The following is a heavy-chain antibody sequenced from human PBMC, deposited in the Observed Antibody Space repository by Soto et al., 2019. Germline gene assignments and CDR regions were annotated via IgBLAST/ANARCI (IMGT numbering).Heavy chain of an antibody. Sequence: GGALRLSCGGSGFTFSRYAMSWVRQAPGKGLEWVSAISGSGGSTYYADSVKGRFTISRDNSKNTPYLQMNSLRAEDTAVYYCAKSSYDFDYWGQGTLVTVSS. D-gene: IGHD5-12*01. J-gene: IGHJ4*02. CDR1: GFTFSRYA. CDR2: ISGSGGST. CDR3: AKSSYDFDY. V-gene: IGHV3-23*01.